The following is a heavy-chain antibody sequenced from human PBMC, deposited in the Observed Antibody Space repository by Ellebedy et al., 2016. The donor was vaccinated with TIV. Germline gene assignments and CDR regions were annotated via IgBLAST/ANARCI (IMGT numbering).Heavy chain of an antibody. J-gene: IGHJ3*02. CDR3: ARPRGVIRKGEITDAFDI. CDR1: GYSFTGYY. D-gene: IGHD3-16*02. Sequence: AASVKVSCKASGYSFTGYYIHWVRQAPGQGLEWMGWINPNNGGTNYAHKFQGWVTMTRDTSISTAYMELSRLSYDDTAVYYCARPRGVIRKGEITDAFDIWGQGTMVTVSS. V-gene: IGHV1-2*04. CDR2: INPNNGGT.